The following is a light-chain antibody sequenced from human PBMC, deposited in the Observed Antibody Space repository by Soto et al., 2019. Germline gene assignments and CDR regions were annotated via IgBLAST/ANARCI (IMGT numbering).Light chain of an antibody. Sequence: EIVLTQSPATLSVSPGERATLSCRASQSVSSNLAWYQQKPGQAPRLLIYGASTRATGIPARFSGSGSGTEYILTISSLQSEEFAVYYYHQYNNWPPVTFGEGTQVEIK. CDR3: HQYNNWPPVT. V-gene: IGKV3-15*01. J-gene: IGKJ4*01. CDR1: QSVSSN. CDR2: GAS.